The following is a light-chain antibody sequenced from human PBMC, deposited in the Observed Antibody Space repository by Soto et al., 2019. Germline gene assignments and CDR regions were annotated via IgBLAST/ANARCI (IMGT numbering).Light chain of an antibody. CDR3: QSYDNSLSGSWV. V-gene: IGLV1-44*01. CDR1: RSNIGSNN. J-gene: IGLJ3*02. CDR2: SND. Sequence: QPVLTQPPSASGTPGQRVTISCSGSRSNIGSNNVYWYQQLPGTAPKLLIYSNDKRPSGVPDRFSGSKSGTSASLAITGLQSEDEADYYCQSYDNSLSGSWVFGGGTKVTVL.